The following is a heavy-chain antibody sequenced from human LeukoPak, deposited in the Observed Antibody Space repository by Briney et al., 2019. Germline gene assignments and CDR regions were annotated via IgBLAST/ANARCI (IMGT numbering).Heavy chain of an antibody. V-gene: IGHV3-21*01. J-gene: IGHJ4*02. CDR2: ISSLGTYT. CDR3: ARDRYYDTSGHFYY. D-gene: IGHD3-22*01. CDR1: GFTFSSFD. Sequence: GGSLRLSCAASGFTFSSFDVNWVRQAPGKGLEWVSSISSLGTYTYYADSLKGRFTISRDNAKNSLYLQINSLTAEDTAIYYCARDRYYDTSGHFYYWGQGTLVTVSS.